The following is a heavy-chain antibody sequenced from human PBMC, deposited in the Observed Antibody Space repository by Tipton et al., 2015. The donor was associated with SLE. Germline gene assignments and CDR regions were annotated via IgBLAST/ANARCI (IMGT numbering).Heavy chain of an antibody. CDR1: GVSITSGGYY. CDR3: VRLYASNLLGP. CDR2: TNSLGST. V-gene: IGHV4-61*08. D-gene: IGHD2-8*01. J-gene: IGHJ5*02. Sequence: TLSLTCNVSGVSITSGGYYWSWIRQPPGKGLEWIGETNSLGSTNNNPSLKSRATISVDTSKNQFSLNLTSVTAADTAVYYCVRLYASNLLGPWGQGTLVTVSS.